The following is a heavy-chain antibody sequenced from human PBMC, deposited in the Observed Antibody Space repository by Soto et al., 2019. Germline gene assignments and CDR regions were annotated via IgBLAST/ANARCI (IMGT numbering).Heavy chain of an antibody. D-gene: IGHD3-9*01. Sequence: SETLSLTCTVSGGSISSSSYCWSWIRQPPGKGLEWIGSIYYSGSTYYNPSLKSRVTISVDTSKNQFSLKLSSVTAADTAVYYCARHETYYDILTGYYPYWYFDLWGRGTLVTVS. J-gene: IGHJ2*01. V-gene: IGHV4-39*01. CDR1: GGSISSSSYC. CDR3: ARHETYYDILTGYYPYWYFDL. CDR2: IYYSGST.